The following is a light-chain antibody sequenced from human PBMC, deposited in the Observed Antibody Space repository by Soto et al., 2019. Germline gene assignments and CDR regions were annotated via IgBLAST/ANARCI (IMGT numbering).Light chain of an antibody. J-gene: IGKJ4*01. V-gene: IGKV3-11*01. CDR2: DAS. CDR3: QYRGIWPPGAT. CDR1: QSINNY. Sequence: EIVLTQSPVTLSLSPGERATLSCRASQSINNYLAWYQQKPGQPPRLLIYDASNRATAIPVRFSGSGSGTDFTLTNSSLEHEDSAVYYCQYRGIWPPGATFGGGTKVEIK.